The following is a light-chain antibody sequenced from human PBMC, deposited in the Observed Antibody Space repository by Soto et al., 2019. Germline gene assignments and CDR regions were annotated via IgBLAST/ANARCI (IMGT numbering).Light chain of an antibody. CDR2: GVS. Sequence: QSALTQPASVSGSPGQSITISCTGTSSDVGGYKFVSWYQQHPGKAPKLMIYGVSNRPSGVSDRFSGSKSGNTASLTISGLQAEDEADYYCSSYTISSAVVFGGGTKLTVL. V-gene: IGLV2-14*01. CDR3: SSYTISSAVV. CDR1: SSDVGGYKF. J-gene: IGLJ3*02.